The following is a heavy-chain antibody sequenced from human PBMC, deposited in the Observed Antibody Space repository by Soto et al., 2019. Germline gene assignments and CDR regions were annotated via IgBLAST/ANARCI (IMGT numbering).Heavy chain of an antibody. V-gene: IGHV1-69*13. CDR3: ASYLTMVRAGTSYYGMDV. CDR1: GGTFSSYA. CDR2: IIPIFGTA. D-gene: IGHD6-13*01. Sequence: GASVKVSCKASGGTFSSYAISWVRQAPGQGLEWMGGIIPIFGTANYAQKFQGRVTITADESTSTSYMELSSLRSEDMAVYYCASYLTMVRAGTSYYGMDVWGQGTTVTVSS. J-gene: IGHJ6*02.